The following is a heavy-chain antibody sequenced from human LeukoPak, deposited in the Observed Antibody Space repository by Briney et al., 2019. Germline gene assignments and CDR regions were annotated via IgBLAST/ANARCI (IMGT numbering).Heavy chain of an antibody. CDR3: ARSGGLQKFDY. V-gene: IGHV3-30*03. CDR2: MCSDGNNR. J-gene: IGHJ4*02. D-gene: IGHD4-11*01. Sequence: GGSLRLSCAASGFTLTNYAMHWVRQAPGKGLEWVAIMCSDGNNRYYVNSVEGRFTISRDNSKNTLYLQMNSLRTEDTAVYYCARSGGLQKFDYWGQGTLVTVSS. CDR1: GFTLTNYA.